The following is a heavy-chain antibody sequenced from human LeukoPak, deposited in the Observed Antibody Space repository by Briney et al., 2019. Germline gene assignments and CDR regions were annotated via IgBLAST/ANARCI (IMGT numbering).Heavy chain of an antibody. V-gene: IGHV4-61*10. CDR3: AMLPRPEIWERWELLRVRYYFDY. Sequence: SETLSLNCSVSGGSVSSTSYYWSWIRQPAGKGLEWIGRIYTSGSTNYNPSLKSRVTISVDTSKNQFSLKLSSVTAADTAVYYCAMLPRPEIWERWELLRVRYYFDYWGQGTLVTVSS. CDR2: IYTSGST. CDR1: GGSVSSTSYY. J-gene: IGHJ4*02. D-gene: IGHD1-26*01.